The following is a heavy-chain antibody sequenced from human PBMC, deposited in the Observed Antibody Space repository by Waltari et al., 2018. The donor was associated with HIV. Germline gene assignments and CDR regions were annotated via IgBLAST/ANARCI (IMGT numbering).Heavy chain of an antibody. Sequence: EVQLLESGGGLVQPGGSLRLSCRASGFSFSLYAMNWVRQAPGKGLEGDCGSSGSVDNRYYADLVNGRFNIARDKSKNKVALQMKRLRPDDTAFYYCAKDPVTAVGNINWFDPWGQGTLVTVSS. V-gene: IGHV3-23*01. J-gene: IGHJ5*02. D-gene: IGHD6-13*01. CDR3: AKDPVTAVGNINWFDP. CDR1: GFSFSLYA. CDR2: SSGSVDNR.